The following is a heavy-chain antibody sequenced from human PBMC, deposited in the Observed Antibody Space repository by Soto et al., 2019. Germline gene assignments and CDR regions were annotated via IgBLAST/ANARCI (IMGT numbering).Heavy chain of an antibody. CDR2: ISYDGSNK. CDR1: GFTFSSYG. V-gene: IGHV3-30*18. D-gene: IGHD3-10*01. J-gene: IGHJ4*02. CDR3: AKGYYYGSGPEPYYFDY. Sequence: AGGSLRLSCAASGFTFSSYGMHWVRQAPGKGLEWVAVISYDGSNKYYADSVKGRFTISRDNSKNTLYLQMNSLRAEDTAVCYCAKGYYYGSGPEPYYFDYWGQGTLVTVSS.